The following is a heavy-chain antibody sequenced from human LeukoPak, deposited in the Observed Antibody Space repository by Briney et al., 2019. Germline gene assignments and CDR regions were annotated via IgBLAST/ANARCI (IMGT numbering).Heavy chain of an antibody. V-gene: IGHV6-1*01. J-gene: IGHJ6*03. D-gene: IGHD3-22*01. CDR2: TYYRSKWYN. CDR1: GDSVSSNSAA. Sequence: SQTLSLTCAISGDSVSSNSAAWNWIRQSPSRGLEWLGRTYYRSKWYNDYAVSVKSRITINPDTSKNQFSLKLSSVTAADTAVYYCASQYYYDSSGYYYVTLPYYYYYMDVWGKGTTVTISS. CDR3: ASQYYYDSSGYYYVTLPYYYYYMDV.